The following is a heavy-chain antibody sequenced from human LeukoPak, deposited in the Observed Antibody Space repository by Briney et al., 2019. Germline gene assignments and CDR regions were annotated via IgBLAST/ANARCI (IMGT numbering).Heavy chain of an antibody. CDR1: GGSISSSSYY. Sequence: SETLSLTCTVSGGSISSSSYYWGWIRQPPGKGLEWIGSIYYSGSTYYNPSLKSRVTISEDTSKNQFSQKLSSVTAADTAVYYCARDAPFWSGSGTQFDPWGQGTLVTVSS. CDR3: ARDAPFWSGSGTQFDP. V-gene: IGHV4-39*07. J-gene: IGHJ5*02. CDR2: IYYSGST. D-gene: IGHD3-3*01.